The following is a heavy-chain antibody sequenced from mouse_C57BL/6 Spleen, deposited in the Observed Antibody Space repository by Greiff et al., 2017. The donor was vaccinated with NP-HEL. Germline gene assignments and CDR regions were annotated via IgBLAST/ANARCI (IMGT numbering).Heavy chain of an antibody. CDR3: ARGGGNYVFAY. J-gene: IGHJ3*01. Sequence: QVQLQQPGAELVMPGASVKLSCKASGYTFTSYWMHWVKQRPGQGLEWIGEIDPSDSYTHYNQKFKGKSTLTVDKSSSTAYMQLSSLTSEDSAVYYSARGGGNYVFAYWGQGTLVTVSA. CDR2: IDPSDSYT. D-gene: IGHD2-1*01. CDR1: GYTFTSYW. V-gene: IGHV1-69*01.